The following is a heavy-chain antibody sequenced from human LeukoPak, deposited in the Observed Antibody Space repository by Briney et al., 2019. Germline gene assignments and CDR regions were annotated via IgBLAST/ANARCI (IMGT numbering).Heavy chain of an antibody. Sequence: GGSLRLSCVASGFTFSDYWIHWVRQTPGKGLVWVSRICTDGDTTNYADSVKGRFTISRDNAKNTLYLQMNNLRVEDTAVYYCARDRGPKTGFMVREAYDYWGQGTLVTVSS. CDR3: ARDRGPKTGFMVREAYDY. V-gene: IGHV3-74*01. J-gene: IGHJ4*02. CDR1: GFTFSDYW. D-gene: IGHD3-10*01. CDR2: ICTDGDTT.